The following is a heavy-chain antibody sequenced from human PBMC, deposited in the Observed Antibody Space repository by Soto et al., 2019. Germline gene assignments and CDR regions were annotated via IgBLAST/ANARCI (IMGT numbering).Heavy chain of an antibody. CDR1: GFTFNTYG. CDR2: IWYDGSNK. V-gene: IGHV3-33*08. CDR3: ARADCTGAYCYSWPFNYGVDV. J-gene: IGHJ6*02. Sequence: QVQLVESGGGVVQPGGSLRLSCTTSGFTFNTYGMHWVRQAPGKGLEWVAIIWYDGSNKYYADSVKGRFTISRDNSRNRLYLQMNGLRAEDTALYYCARADCTGAYCYSWPFNYGVDVWGQGTTVTVSS. D-gene: IGHD2-15*01.